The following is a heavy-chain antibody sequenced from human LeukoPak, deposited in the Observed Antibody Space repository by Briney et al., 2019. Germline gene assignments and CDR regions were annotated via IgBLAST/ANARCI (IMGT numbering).Heavy chain of an antibody. CDR3: ARYSSPPNAFDI. CDR2: INLSGGST. V-gene: IGHV1-46*01. D-gene: IGHD6-13*01. J-gene: IGHJ3*02. Sequence: GASVTLSFTAAGYTFTMCYMHWVRQAPGQGQEWMGIINLSGGSTTYAQKVQGRVTMTRDTSTSTVYMDLSSLRSEDTAVYYCARYSSPPNAFDIWGQGTMVTVSS. CDR1: GYTFTMCY.